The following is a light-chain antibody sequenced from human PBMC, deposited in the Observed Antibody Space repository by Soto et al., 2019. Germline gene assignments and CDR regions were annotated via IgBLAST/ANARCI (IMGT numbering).Light chain of an antibody. CDR2: DVS. Sequence: QSVLTQPRSVSGSPGQSVTISCTGTSSDVGFYNFVSWYQQHPDKAPKLMIYDVSKRPSGVPDRFSGSKSGNTASLTISGLQAEDEADYYCCSYAGSYTYVFGTGTKLTVL. CDR3: CSYAGSYTYV. J-gene: IGLJ1*01. V-gene: IGLV2-11*01. CDR1: SSDVGFYNF.